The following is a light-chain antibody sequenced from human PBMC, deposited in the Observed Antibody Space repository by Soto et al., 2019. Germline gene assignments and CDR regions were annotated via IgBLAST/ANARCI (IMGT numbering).Light chain of an antibody. Sequence: EIVMTQSPATLSVSPGERATLSCRASQSVGGSLAWYQQKPGQAPGLLIYGASTRATGVPARFSGSGSGTECRLTLSSLQSEDSAVYYCQHYRNWPRTFGQGTKVQIK. V-gene: IGKV3-15*01. CDR2: GAS. CDR3: QHYRNWPRT. CDR1: QSVGGS. J-gene: IGKJ1*01.